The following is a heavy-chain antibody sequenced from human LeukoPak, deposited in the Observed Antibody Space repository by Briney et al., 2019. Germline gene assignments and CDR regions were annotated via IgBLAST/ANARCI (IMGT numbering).Heavy chain of an antibody. J-gene: IGHJ4*02. Sequence: PSETLSLTCTASSGSISSYYWSWIRQPAGKGLEWIGRILTSGSTNYNPSLQSRVTMSVDTSKNQFSLKLNSMTAADTAVYYCAREFSYVSNGRGFDYWGQGTLVTVSS. V-gene: IGHV4-4*07. D-gene: IGHD4-23*01. CDR2: ILTSGST. CDR1: SGSISSYY. CDR3: AREFSYVSNGRGFDY.